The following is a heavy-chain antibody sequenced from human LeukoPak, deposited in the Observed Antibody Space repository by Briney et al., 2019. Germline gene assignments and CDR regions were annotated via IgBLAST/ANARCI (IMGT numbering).Heavy chain of an antibody. J-gene: IGHJ4*02. V-gene: IGHV1-46*01. Sequence: ASVNDSRQASGYIYTSYPIHGLRQAPAQGLEGMGIVNPSGGSTNYAQKFQGRVTMTRDTSTSTVYMELSSLRSEDTAVYYCARLGYCSSTSCQWGEGTLVTVSS. CDR1: GYIYTSYP. CDR3: ARLGYCSSTSCQ. CDR2: VNPSGGST. D-gene: IGHD2-2*01.